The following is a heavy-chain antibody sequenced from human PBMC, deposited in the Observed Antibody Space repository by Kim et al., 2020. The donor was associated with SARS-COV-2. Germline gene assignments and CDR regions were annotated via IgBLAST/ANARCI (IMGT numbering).Heavy chain of an antibody. CDR1: GYSFTSYW. CDR3: ARRVRGAEDMRSDHDY. J-gene: IGHJ4*02. D-gene: IGHD3-10*02. Sequence: GESLKISCKGSGYSFTSYWISWVRQMPGKGLEWMGRIDPSDSYTNYSPSFQGHVTISADKSISTAYLQWSSLKASDTAMYYCARRVRGAEDMRSDHDYWGQGTLVTVSS. V-gene: IGHV5-10-1*01. CDR2: IDPSDSYT.